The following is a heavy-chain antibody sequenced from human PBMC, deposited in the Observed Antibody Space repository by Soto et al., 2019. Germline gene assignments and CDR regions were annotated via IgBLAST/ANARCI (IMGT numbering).Heavy chain of an antibody. D-gene: IGHD2-15*01. V-gene: IGHV3-15*01. CDR1: GFTFSHAW. Sequence: GGSLRLPCAPSGFTFSHAWISWVRQAPGKGLEWVGRVRSKSDGGTTDYAAPVKGRFTISRDDSKNTLYLQMNSLKTEDTAVYYCTTEAPGGSNFDYWGQGTLVTV. CDR3: TTEAPGGSNFDY. J-gene: IGHJ4*02. CDR2: VRSKSDGGTT.